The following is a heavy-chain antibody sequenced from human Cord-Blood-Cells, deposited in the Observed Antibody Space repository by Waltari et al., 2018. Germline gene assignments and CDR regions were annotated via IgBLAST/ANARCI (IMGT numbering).Heavy chain of an antibody. CDR2: INHSGST. Sequence: QVQLQQWGAGLLKPSETLSLTCAVYGGSFSGYYWSWIRQPPGKGRGWIGEINHSGSTNYNPSLKSRVTISVDTSKNQFSLKLSSVTAADTAVYYCARGSTYYDYVWGSYRLDAFDIWGQGTMVTVSS. V-gene: IGHV4-34*01. J-gene: IGHJ3*02. D-gene: IGHD3-16*02. CDR1: GGSFSGYY. CDR3: ARGSTYYDYVWGSYRLDAFDI.